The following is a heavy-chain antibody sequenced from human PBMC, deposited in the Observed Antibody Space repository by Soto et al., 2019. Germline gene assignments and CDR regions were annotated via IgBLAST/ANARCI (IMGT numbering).Heavy chain of an antibody. V-gene: IGHV3-30-3*01. CDR1: GFIFSSFP. D-gene: IGHD4-17*01. CDR3: TRADVTVTLSVFDP. Sequence: QVQLVESGGGVVQPGRSLRLSCAASGFIFSSFPMHWVRQAPGKGLEWVAVISDDGNTKYYADSVKGRFTISRDNSKNTLYLQMNSLSAEDTAVYYCTRADVTVTLSVFDPWGQGTLFTVSS. CDR2: ISDDGNTK. J-gene: IGHJ5*02.